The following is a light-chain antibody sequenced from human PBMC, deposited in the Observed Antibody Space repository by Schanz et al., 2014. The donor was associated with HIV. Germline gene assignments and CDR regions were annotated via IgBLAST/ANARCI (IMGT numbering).Light chain of an antibody. CDR2: AAS. V-gene: IGKV1-9*01. J-gene: IGKJ4*01. CDR1: QTISSS. Sequence: DIQLTQSPALLSASVGDRVTITCRASQTISSSLAWYQQRPGKAPKVLIYAASSLQSGVPSRFSGSGSGTEFTLTISSLQSEDFATYYCLQHNSYPLTFGGGTKVEIK. CDR3: LQHNSYPLT.